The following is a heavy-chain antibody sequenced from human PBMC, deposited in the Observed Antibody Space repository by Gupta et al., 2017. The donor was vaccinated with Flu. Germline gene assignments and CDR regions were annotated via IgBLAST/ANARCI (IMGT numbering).Heavy chain of an antibody. Sequence: TGHFIHWVRQAPGQGLEWMGRINPNSGDTNYAQKFQGRVTMTRDTSITTAYMELNSLTSDDTAVYYCAKQEGGYESKDWGQGTLVTVSS. CDR1: TGHF. CDR2: INPNSGDT. J-gene: IGHJ4*02. V-gene: IGHV1-2*06. CDR3: AKQEGGYESKD. D-gene: IGHD5-12*01.